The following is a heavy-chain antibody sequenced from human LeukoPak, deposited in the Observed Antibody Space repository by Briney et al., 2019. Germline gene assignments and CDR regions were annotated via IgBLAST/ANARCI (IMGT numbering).Heavy chain of an antibody. V-gene: IGHV3-30*02. J-gene: IGHJ4*02. CDR3: AKVPGKRELVDY. D-gene: IGHD1-26*01. CDR1: GFTFRSYG. CDR2: IRFDGSNQ. Sequence: GGSLRLSCAASGFTFRSYGMHWVRQAPGKGLEWVAFIRFDGSNQYYADSVKGRFTISRDNSKNTPYLQMNSLRTEDTAVYYCAKVPGKRELVDYWGQGTLVTVSS.